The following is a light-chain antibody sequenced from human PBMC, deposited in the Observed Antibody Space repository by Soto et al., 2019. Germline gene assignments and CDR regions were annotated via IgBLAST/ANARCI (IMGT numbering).Light chain of an antibody. Sequence: QSVLTQPPSESGTPGQRVTISCSGSRSNIGSNTVNWYQQLSGTAPKFLIYSNNQRPSGVPKRFSGSKSGTSASLAISGLQSEDEADYYCATWDDSLNGHVVFGGGTKVTVL. V-gene: IGLV1-44*01. CDR2: SNN. CDR3: ATWDDSLNGHVV. J-gene: IGLJ2*01. CDR1: RSNIGSNT.